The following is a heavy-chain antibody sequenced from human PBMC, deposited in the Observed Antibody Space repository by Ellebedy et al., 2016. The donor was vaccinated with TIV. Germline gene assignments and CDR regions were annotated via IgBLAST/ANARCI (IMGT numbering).Heavy chain of an antibody. J-gene: IGHJ4*01. CDR2: IEFTGSA. CDR3: ARPLPKGIYGRGFFDS. CDR1: GDSISSSGSY. Sequence: GSLRLXCSVSGDSISSSGSYGGWIRQPPGKGPEWIGTIEFTGSAYYSPSLTSRATISVAKSQNQLSLNLISVTGADTAVYYCARPLPKGIYGRGFFDSWGQGILVTVSS. V-gene: IGHV4-39*01. D-gene: IGHD4-17*01.